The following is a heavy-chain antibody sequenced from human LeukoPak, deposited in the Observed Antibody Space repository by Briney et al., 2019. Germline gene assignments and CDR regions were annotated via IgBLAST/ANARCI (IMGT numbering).Heavy chain of an antibody. Sequence: SETLSLTCAVSGVSISSSNWWSWVRQPPGKGLEWIGEIYHSGSTNYNPSLKSRVTISVDKSKNQFSLKLSSVTAADTAVYYCARSPNWGGGFDYWGQGTLVTVSS. D-gene: IGHD7-27*01. CDR3: ARSPNWGGGFDY. CDR1: GVSISSSNW. CDR2: IYHSGST. J-gene: IGHJ4*02. V-gene: IGHV4-4*02.